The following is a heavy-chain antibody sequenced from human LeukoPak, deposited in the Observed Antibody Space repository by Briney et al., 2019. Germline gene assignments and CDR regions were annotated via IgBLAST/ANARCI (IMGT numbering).Heavy chain of an antibody. D-gene: IGHD3-16*02. CDR2: ISAYNGNT. J-gene: IGHJ4*02. Sequence: ASVKVSCKASGYTFTSYGISWVRLAPGQGLEWMGWISAYNGNTNYAQKLQGRVTMTTDTSTSTAYMELRSLRSDDTAVYYCARVRVWGSYRPRYFDYWGQGTLVTVSS. V-gene: IGHV1-18*01. CDR3: ARVRVWGSYRPRYFDY. CDR1: GYTFTSYG.